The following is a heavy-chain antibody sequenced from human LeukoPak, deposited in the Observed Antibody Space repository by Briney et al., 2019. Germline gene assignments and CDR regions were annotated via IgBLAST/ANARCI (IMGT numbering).Heavy chain of an antibody. CDR3: AREKVDIEVPRHLGYYYYYGMDV. CDR2: IWYDGSNK. CDR1: GFIFSSYG. V-gene: IGHV3-33*08. D-gene: IGHD5-12*01. J-gene: IGHJ6*02. Sequence: PGGSLRLSCAASGFIFSSYGMHWVRQAPGKGLEWVAVIWYDGSNKYYADSVKGRFTISRDNSKNTLYLQMNSLRAEDTAVYYCAREKVDIEVPRHLGYYYYYGMDVWGQGTTVTVSS.